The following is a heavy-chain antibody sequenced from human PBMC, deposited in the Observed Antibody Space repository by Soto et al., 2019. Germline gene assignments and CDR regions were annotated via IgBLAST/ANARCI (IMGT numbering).Heavy chain of an antibody. V-gene: IGHV1-69*02. CDR3: SRGPLVVLNYFES. Sequence: QVQLVQSGTEVKKPGSSVKVSCKASGGTFRNYTINWVRQAPGQGLEWMGSIFPLTDIPDYAQNFQARLTISADKSTSTASMDLSSLTSDDTAMYFCSRGPLVVLNYFESWGQGTLVTVSS. CDR1: GGTFRNYT. CDR2: IFPLTDIP. J-gene: IGHJ4*02.